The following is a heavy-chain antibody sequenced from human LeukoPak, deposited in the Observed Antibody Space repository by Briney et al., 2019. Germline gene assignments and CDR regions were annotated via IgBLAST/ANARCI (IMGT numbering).Heavy chain of an antibody. D-gene: IGHD2-15*01. CDR1: GFTFRSYG. V-gene: IGHV3-33*01. Sequence: GGSLRLSCAASGFTFRSYGMHWVRQAPGKGLEWVVIIWYDGSNKYYADSVKGRFTISRDNSKNTLSLQMNSLRAEDSAVYYCATTRGVKGSYYFDYWGQGTLVTVSS. CDR3: ATTRGVKGSYYFDY. CDR2: IWYDGSNK. J-gene: IGHJ4*02.